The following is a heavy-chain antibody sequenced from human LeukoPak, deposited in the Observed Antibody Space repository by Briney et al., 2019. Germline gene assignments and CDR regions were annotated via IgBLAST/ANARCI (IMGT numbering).Heavy chain of an antibody. D-gene: IGHD3-16*02. CDR1: GYTFTGYY. CDR2: SNPNSGGT. CDR3: AREYVSGSYRLGFDY. J-gene: IGHJ4*02. Sequence: ASVKVSCKASGYTFTGYYMHWVRQAPGQGREWMGWSNPNSGGTDYAQKFQGRVTMTRDTSISTAYMELRSLRSDDTAVYYCAREYVSGSYRLGFDYWGQGTLVTVSS. V-gene: IGHV1-2*02.